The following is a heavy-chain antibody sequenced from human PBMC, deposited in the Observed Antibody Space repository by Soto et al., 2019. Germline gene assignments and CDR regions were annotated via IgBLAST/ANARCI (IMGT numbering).Heavy chain of an antibody. D-gene: IGHD2-2*01. J-gene: IGHJ6*03. Sequence: ASVEVSCKASGGTFSSYASSWVRQAPGQGLEWMGWMNPNSGNTGYAQKFQGRVTMTRNTSISTAYMELSSLRSEDTAVYYCARGGCSSTSCHRSYYYYMDVWGKGTTVTVSS. CDR1: GGTFSSYA. CDR2: MNPNSGNT. CDR3: ARGGCSSTSCHRSYYYYMDV. V-gene: IGHV1-8*02.